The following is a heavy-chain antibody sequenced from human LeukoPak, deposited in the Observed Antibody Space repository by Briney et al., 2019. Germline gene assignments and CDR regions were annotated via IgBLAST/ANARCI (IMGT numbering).Heavy chain of an antibody. CDR2: INHSGST. J-gene: IGHJ4*02. CDR3: ARAVEYNFWSGLQRRAATFDY. D-gene: IGHD3-3*01. CDR1: GWSFSGYY. V-gene: IGHV4-34*01. Sequence: SETLSLTCAVYGWSFSGYYWSWIRQPPGKGLEWIGKINHSGSTNYNPSLKSRVTISVDTSKNQFSRKLTSVTAADTAVYYCARAVEYNFWSGLQRRAATFDYWGQGTLVTVSS.